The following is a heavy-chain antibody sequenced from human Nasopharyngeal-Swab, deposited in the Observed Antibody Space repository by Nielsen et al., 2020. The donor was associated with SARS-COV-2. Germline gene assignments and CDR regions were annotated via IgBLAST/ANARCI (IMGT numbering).Heavy chain of an antibody. V-gene: IGHV3-48*02. J-gene: IGHJ4*02. D-gene: IGHD4-17*01. Sequence: GESLKISCAASGITFRTSAMNWVRQAPGKGLEWIAHISIGSGATAYADSVKGRFSISRDDAKSSLFLHMYSLRDEDTAVYYCARGRDYGLDYWGQGTLVTVSS. CDR3: ARGRDYGLDY. CDR2: ISIGSGAT. CDR1: GITFRTSA.